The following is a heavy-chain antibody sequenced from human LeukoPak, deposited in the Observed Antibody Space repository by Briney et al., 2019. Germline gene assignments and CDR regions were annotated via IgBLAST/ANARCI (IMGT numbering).Heavy chain of an antibody. CDR3: ATFKHTSGLMD. J-gene: IGHJ4*02. CDR2: ISAYNGNT. V-gene: IGHV1-18*01. CDR1: VYTFTSYG. Sequence: ASLKVSCTTSVYTFTSYGIGSVRHAPGQGGEWMGWISAYNGNTNYVQKFQGRVTMTTDTSTTTAHMELRSLRSDDTAVYYCATFKHTSGLMDWGQGTLVTASS. D-gene: IGHD6-19*01.